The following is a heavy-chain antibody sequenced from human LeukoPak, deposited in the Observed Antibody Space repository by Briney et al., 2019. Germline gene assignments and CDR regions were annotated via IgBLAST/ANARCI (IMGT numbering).Heavy chain of an antibody. V-gene: IGHV4-61*02. D-gene: IGHD3-22*01. CDR3: ARASYSYDINGWVPFDY. J-gene: IGHJ4*02. CDR2: IYTSGST. Sequence: PSETLSLTCTVSGNSICSGDNYWSWIRQPAGKGLEWIGRIYTSGSTNYNPSLKSRVTISGDTSKNQFSLRLSSVTAADTAVYYCARASYSYDINGWVPFDYWGQGTLVTVSS. CDR1: GNSICSGDNY.